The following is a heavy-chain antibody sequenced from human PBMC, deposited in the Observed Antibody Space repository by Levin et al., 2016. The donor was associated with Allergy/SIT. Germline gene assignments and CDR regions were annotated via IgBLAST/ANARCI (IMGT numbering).Heavy chain of an antibody. J-gene: IGHJ3*02. V-gene: IGHV3-69-1*01. Sequence: WIRQPPGKGLEWVSYISSSSTIYYADSVKGRFTISRDNAKNSLYLQMNSLRAEDTAVYYCARAPGGWYSSGWYPMPGAFDIWGQGTMVTVSS. D-gene: IGHD6-19*01. CDR3: ARAPGGWYSSGWYPMPGAFDI. CDR2: ISSSSTI.